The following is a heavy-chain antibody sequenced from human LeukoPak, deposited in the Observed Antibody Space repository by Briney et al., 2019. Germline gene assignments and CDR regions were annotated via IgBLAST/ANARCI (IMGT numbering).Heavy chain of an antibody. Sequence: SETLSLTCTVPGGSISSYYWSWIRQPPGKGLEWIGYIYYSGSTNYNPSLKSRVTISVDTSKNQFSLKLSSVTAADTAVYYCARSYYYDSSGYPGALGYWGQGTLVTVSS. J-gene: IGHJ4*02. CDR3: ARSYYYDSSGYPGALGY. CDR2: IYYSGST. CDR1: GGSISSYY. V-gene: IGHV4-59*08. D-gene: IGHD3-22*01.